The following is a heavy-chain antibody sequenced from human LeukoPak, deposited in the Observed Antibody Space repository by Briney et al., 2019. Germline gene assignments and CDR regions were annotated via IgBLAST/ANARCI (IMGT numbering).Heavy chain of an antibody. D-gene: IGHD3-16*02. CDR2: INPNSGGT. CDR1: GYSFSDFY. V-gene: IGHV1-2*02. J-gene: IGHJ5*02. Sequence: ASVKVSCTASGYSFSDFYIHWLRQAPGQGLEWLGWINPNSGGTNFAQYFQGRVTMTRDTSTSTVYMELSSLRSDDTAVYYCARGAVSFNWFDPWGQGTLVTVSS. CDR3: ARGAVSFNWFDP.